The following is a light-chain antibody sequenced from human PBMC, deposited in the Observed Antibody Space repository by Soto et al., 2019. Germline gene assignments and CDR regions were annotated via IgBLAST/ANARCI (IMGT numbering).Light chain of an antibody. CDR1: QSISSY. Sequence: DIQMTQSPSSLSASVGDRVTITCRASQSISSYLNWYQQKPGKAPKLLIYAASSLQSGVPSRFSGSGSVTDFTLTISRLQPEDFATYYCQQSYSTPLTFGPGTKVDIK. CDR3: QQSYSTPLT. CDR2: AAS. V-gene: IGKV1-39*01. J-gene: IGKJ3*01.